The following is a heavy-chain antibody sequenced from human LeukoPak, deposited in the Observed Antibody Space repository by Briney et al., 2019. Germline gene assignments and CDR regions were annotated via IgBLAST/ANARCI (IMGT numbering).Heavy chain of an antibody. D-gene: IGHD6-13*01. J-gene: IGHJ4*02. CDR2: IYTSGST. V-gene: IGHV4-61*09. CDR1: GDSITSGNYY. CDR3: ARVNSSSWQGEDY. Sequence: SETLSLTCTVSGDSITSGNYYWSWIRQPAGKGLEWIGHIYTSGSTNYNPSPKSRVTISVDTSKNQFSLKLSSVTAADTAVYYCARVNSSSWQGEDYWGQGTLVTVSS.